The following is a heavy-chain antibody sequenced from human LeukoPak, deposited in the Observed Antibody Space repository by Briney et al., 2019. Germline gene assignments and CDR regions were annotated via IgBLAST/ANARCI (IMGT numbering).Heavy chain of an antibody. CDR2: ISYSGRT. D-gene: IGHD2/OR15-2a*01. V-gene: IGHV4-4*02. J-gene: IGHJ4*02. CDR3: VRGLYASDSY. Sequence: PSGTLSLTCAVSGGSLSSNNWWSWVRQPPGKGLEWIGEISYSGRTNYNPSLKSRVTMSVDKSKDQLSLALSTVTAADTAVYYCVRGLYASDSYWGQGNLVTVSS. CDR1: GGSLSSNNW.